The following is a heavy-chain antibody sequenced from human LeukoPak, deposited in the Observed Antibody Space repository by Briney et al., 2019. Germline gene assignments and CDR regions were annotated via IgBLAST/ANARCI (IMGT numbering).Heavy chain of an antibody. D-gene: IGHD2-21*02. Sequence: GGSLRLSCAASGFTFSSYWMSWVRQAPGKGLEWVVDIKQDGSEKYYVDSVKGRFTISRDNAKNSLYLQMNSLRAEDTAVYYCAREGLGDSNDYWGQGTLVTVSS. CDR2: IKQDGSEK. J-gene: IGHJ4*02. CDR1: GFTFSSYW. V-gene: IGHV3-7*01. CDR3: AREGLGDSNDY.